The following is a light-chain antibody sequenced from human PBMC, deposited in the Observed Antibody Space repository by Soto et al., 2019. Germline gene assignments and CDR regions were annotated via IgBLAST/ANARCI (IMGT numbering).Light chain of an antibody. CDR1: QGISSN. CDR3: QQYFSYPLT. J-gene: IGKJ4*01. Sequence: AIRMTQSPSSFSASTGDRVTITCRASQGISSNLAWYQVKPGKDPRLLIYTASYLESGVPSRFSGSGSGTDFTLTIRSLQSEDFAVYYCQQYFSYPLTFGGGTKVEIK. V-gene: IGKV1-8*01. CDR2: TAS.